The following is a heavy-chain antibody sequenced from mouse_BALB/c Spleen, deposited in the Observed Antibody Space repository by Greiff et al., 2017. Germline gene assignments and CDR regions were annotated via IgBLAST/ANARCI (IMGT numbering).Heavy chain of an antibody. CDR1: GFSLTDYG. D-gene: IGHD1-2*01. CDR2: IWGGGST. J-gene: IGHJ4*01. V-gene: IGHV2-6-5*01. Sequence: QVQLQQSGPGLVAPSQSLSITCTVSGFSLTDYGVSWIRQPPGKGLEWLGVIWGGGSTYYNSALKSRLSISKDNSKSQVFLKMNSLQTDDTAMYYCAKQAATPFYYAMDYWGQGTSVTVSS. CDR3: AKQAATPFYYAMDY.